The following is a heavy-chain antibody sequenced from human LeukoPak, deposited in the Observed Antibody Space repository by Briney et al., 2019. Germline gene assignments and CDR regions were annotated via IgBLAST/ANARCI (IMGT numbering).Heavy chain of an antibody. Sequence: ASVKVFCKASGYTFTSYYMHWVRHAPGKGLVWMGIINPRGGSKSYAQKFQGRVAMTRDTSTSRIYMELRSLRSEDTAVDYCARDTIRIVGAIVYWGQGTLVTVSS. J-gene: IGHJ4*02. CDR1: GYTFTSYY. CDR3: ARDTIRIVGAIVY. CDR2: INPRGGSK. V-gene: IGHV1-46*01. D-gene: IGHD1-26*01.